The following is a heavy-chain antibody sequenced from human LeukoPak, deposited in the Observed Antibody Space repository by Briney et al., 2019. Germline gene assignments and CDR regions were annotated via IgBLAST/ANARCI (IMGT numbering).Heavy chain of an antibody. D-gene: IGHD1-1*01. V-gene: IGHV3-7*01. Sequence: GGSLRLSCIASGFTFSNFWMRWVRQAPGKGLEWVASMNQDASEKYYVGSVKGRFTISRDNAENLLYLQMSGLRAEDTAVYYCARGSLSGSDYYGMDVWGQGTTVTVSS. CDR1: GFTFSNFW. CDR2: MNQDASEK. J-gene: IGHJ6*02. CDR3: ARGSLSGSDYYGMDV.